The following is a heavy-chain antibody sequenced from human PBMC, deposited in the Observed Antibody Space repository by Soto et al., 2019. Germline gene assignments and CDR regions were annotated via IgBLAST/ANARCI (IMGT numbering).Heavy chain of an antibody. CDR2: IYPGDSDT. D-gene: IGHD3-22*01. Sequence: PGASLKISCKGSGYSFTSYWIGWVRQMPGKGLEWMGIIYPGDSDTRYSPSFQGQVTISADNSISTADLQWSSLKASDTAMYYCARSSWLPYHWFDPWGQGTLVTVSS. CDR1: GYSFTSYW. V-gene: IGHV5-51*01. CDR3: ARSSWLPYHWFDP. J-gene: IGHJ5*02.